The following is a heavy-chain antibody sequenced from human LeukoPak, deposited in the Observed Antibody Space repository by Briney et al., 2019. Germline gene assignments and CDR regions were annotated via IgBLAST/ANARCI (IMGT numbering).Heavy chain of an antibody. J-gene: IGHJ4*02. Sequence: SETLSLTCTVSGGSISSSSYYWGWIRQPPGKGLEWIGSIYYSGSTYYNPSLKSRVTISVNTSNNQFSLKLSSVTAAHTAVYYCARDGGSDGYKPPFDYWGQGTLVTVSS. CDR3: ARDGGSDGYKPPFDY. CDR1: GGSISSSSYY. CDR2: IYYSGST. D-gene: IGHD5-24*01. V-gene: IGHV4-39*07.